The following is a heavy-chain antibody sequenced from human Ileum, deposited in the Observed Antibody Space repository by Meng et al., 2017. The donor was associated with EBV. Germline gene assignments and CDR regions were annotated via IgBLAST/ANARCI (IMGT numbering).Heavy chain of an antibody. Sequence: REALCPGLGRPWERLCLAFAVPGGFMSRSDWWSWYCQAPGKGLGWSEETSDSGSTKYSPSLKSRVTISLDKTKNQLSLRLNSVTAADTAVYYCASSDYYRSDYWGQGTLVTVSS. D-gene: IGHD3-22*01. CDR2: TSDSGST. J-gene: IGHJ4*02. V-gene: IGHV4-4*02. CDR3: ASSDYYRSDY. CDR1: GGFMSRSDW.